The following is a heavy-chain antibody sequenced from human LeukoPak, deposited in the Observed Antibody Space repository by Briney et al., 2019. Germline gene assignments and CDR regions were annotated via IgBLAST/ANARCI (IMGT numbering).Heavy chain of an antibody. CDR3: ATPSSGWHSFDY. CDR2: IYSGGSA. Sequence: ETLALTCTVSVGSISGSTYYWGWVRQPPGKGLEWIGSIYSGGSAYYRPSLKSRVTISVDTSRNQFSLKVSAVNGADPAVVYRATPSSGWHSFDYWGHGALVTVSS. V-gene: IGHV4-39*01. J-gene: IGHJ4*01. CDR1: VGSISGSTYY. D-gene: IGHD6-19*01.